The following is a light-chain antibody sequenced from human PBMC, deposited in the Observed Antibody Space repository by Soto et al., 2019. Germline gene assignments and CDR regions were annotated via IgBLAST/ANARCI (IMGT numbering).Light chain of an antibody. CDR3: SSHSGSSTLYV. CDR1: SSDVGAYNF. J-gene: IGLJ1*01. V-gene: IGLV2-14*01. CDR2: EVT. Sequence: QSALTQPASVSGSPGQSSTISCTGTSSDVGAYNFVSWYQQHPGKAPKLIIYEVTSRPSGVASRFSGSKSGNMASLTISGLQTEDEADYFCSSHSGSSTLYVFGPGTKVTVL.